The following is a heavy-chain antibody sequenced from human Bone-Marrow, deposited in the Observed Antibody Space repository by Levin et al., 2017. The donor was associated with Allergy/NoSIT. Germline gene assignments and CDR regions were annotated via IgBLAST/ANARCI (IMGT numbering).Heavy chain of an antibody. CDR3: TRGLDFWSGDSHSFYYAMDV. CDR2: IRSKAYRGTT. D-gene: IGHD3-3*01. V-gene: IGHV3-49*03. J-gene: IGHJ6*02. Sequence: GGSLRLSCTASGFTFGDYVMNWFRQAPGKGLEWVGFIRSKAYRGTTEYAAAVKGRFSISRDDYQGIAYLQMNSLRTEDTAVYYCTRGLDFWSGDSHSFYYAMDVWGQGTTVTVSS. CDR1: GFTFGDYV.